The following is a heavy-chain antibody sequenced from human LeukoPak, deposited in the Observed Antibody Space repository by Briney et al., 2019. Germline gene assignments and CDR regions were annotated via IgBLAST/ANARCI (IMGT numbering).Heavy chain of an antibody. Sequence: PGGSLRLSCAASGFTFSSYAMSWVRQAPGKGLEWVSGISGSGGSTYYADSVKGRFTISRDNSKNTLYLQMNSLRAEDTAVYYCAKGIAARPNIPFDYWGQGTLVTVSS. CDR1: GFTFSSYA. CDR2: ISGSGGST. CDR3: AKGIAARPNIPFDY. V-gene: IGHV3-23*01. J-gene: IGHJ4*02. D-gene: IGHD6-6*01.